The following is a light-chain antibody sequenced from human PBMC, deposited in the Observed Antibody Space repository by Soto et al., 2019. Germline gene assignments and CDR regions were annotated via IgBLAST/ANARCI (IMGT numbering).Light chain of an antibody. CDR1: SSNIGSNT. CDR3: AACGASLNAWV. Sequence: QSVLTQPPSASGTPGQRVTIPCSGSSSNIGSNTVNWYQQLPGTAPKLLIYSNNQRPSGVPDRFSGSKSGTSASLAISGLQSEDEADYYCAACGASLNAWVFGGGTKLTVL. CDR2: SNN. V-gene: IGLV1-44*01. J-gene: IGLJ3*02.